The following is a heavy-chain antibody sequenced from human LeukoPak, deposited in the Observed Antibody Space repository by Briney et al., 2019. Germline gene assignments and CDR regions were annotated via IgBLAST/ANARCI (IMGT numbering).Heavy chain of an antibody. CDR1: GGSISSSSYY. D-gene: IGHD6-13*01. Sequence: SETLSLTCTVSGGSISSSSYYWGWIRQPPGKGLEWIGSIYYSGSTYYNPSLKSRVTISVDTSKNQFSLKLSSVTAADTAVYYCARVSAAGHRDVDYWGQGTLVTVSS. V-gene: IGHV4-39*07. CDR3: ARVSAAGHRDVDY. CDR2: IYYSGST. J-gene: IGHJ4*02.